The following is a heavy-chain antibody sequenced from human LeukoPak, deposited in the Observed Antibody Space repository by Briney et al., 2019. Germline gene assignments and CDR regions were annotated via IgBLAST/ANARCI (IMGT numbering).Heavy chain of an antibody. D-gene: IGHD6-13*01. Sequence: SETLSLTCTVSDDSMISYYWGWIRQPPGKELEWIGYIYYSGRASYNPSLRSRVSISVDTSKNQFSLTLSSVTAADTAMYYCARLKRGAAGTLDYWGQGTLVTVSS. J-gene: IGHJ4*02. V-gene: IGHV4-59*08. CDR1: DDSMISYY. CDR3: ARLKRGAAGTLDY. CDR2: IYYSGRA.